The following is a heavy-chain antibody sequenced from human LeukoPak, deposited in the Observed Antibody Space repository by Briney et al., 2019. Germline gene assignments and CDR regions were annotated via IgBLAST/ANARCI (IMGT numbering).Heavy chain of an antibody. CDR1: GCTFTSYG. V-gene: IGHV1-18*01. D-gene: IGHD3-3*01. Sequence: SVKVSCKASGCTFTSYGICWVQQAPGQGLEWIGWISAYNGNTNYAQKLQGRVTMTTDTSTSTAYMELRSLRSDDTAVYYCARTQYYDFWSGYTELFDYWGQGTLVTVSS. CDR3: ARTQYYDFWSGYTELFDY. J-gene: IGHJ4*02. CDR2: ISAYNGNT.